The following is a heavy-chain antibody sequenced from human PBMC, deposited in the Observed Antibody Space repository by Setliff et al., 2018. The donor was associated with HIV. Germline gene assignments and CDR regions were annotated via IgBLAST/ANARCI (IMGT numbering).Heavy chain of an antibody. CDR2: INQSGST. D-gene: IGHD3-22*01. V-gene: IGHV4-34*01. Sequence: SETLSLTCDVYGGSFSGYYWSWIRQPPGKGLEWIGKINQSGSTNYNPSLKSRVTISVDTSRNQFSLKLNSVTAADTAVYYCARVGYYDSSFDYWGQGTLVTVSS. J-gene: IGHJ4*02. CDR3: ARVGYYDSSFDY. CDR1: GGSFSGYY.